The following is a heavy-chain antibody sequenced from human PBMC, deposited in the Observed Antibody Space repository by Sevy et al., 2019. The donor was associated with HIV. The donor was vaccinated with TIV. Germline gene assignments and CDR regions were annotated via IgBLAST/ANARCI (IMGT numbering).Heavy chain of an antibody. J-gene: IGHJ4*02. CDR3: GRGGGGGSGPEPFDY. CDR1: GFTFSSYG. D-gene: IGHD2-15*01. Sequence: GGSLRLSCAASGFTFSSYGMHWVRQAPGKGLEWVAVIWYDGSNKYYADSVKGRFTISRDNSKNTLYLQMNSLRAEDKAVYYCGRGGGGGSGPEPFDYWGQGTLVTVSS. V-gene: IGHV3-33*01. CDR2: IWYDGSNK.